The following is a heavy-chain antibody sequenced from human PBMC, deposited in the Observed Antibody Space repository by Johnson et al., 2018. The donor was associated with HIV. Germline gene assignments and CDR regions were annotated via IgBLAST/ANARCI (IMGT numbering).Heavy chain of an antibody. CDR1: GFTFDDYA. J-gene: IGHJ3*02. CDR3: AKSESGWYPIRAFDI. Sequence: QEQLVESGGGVVRPGGSLRLSCAASGFTFDDYAMGWVRQAPRKGLEYVSAISTNGVSTYYADSVRGRFTISRDNSKNTLYLQMNSLRAEDTAMYYCAKSESGWYPIRAFDIWGQGTMVTVSS. V-gene: IGHV3-64*04. CDR2: ISTNGVST. D-gene: IGHD6-19*01.